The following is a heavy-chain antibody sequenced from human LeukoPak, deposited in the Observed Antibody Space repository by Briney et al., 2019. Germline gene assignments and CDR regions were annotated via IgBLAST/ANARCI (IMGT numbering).Heavy chain of an antibody. CDR2: IRNKANGGTS. Sequence: GRSLRLSCSAFGFTFNDYAMTWVRQAPGKALEWVGFIRNKANGGTSDYAASVKGRFTISRDDSKAIAYLQMTSLETKDTALYYCSRAQVTGWLGINDFWGRGALVTVSS. D-gene: IGHD6-19*01. CDR1: GFTFNDYA. J-gene: IGHJ4*02. V-gene: IGHV3-49*04. CDR3: SRAQVTGWLGINDF.